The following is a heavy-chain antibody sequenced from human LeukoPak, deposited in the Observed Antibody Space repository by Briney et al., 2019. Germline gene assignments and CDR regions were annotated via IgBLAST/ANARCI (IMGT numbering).Heavy chain of an antibody. Sequence: SVKVSCKASGGTFSSYSITWVQQAPGQGLEWMGGIIPIFGTANYAQKFQGRVTITADESTSTAYMELSSLRSEDTAVYYCATLATVTSPGGYWGQGTLVTVSS. CDR1: GGTFSSYS. V-gene: IGHV1-69*13. J-gene: IGHJ4*02. D-gene: IGHD4-17*01. CDR2: IIPIFGTA. CDR3: ATLATVTSPGGY.